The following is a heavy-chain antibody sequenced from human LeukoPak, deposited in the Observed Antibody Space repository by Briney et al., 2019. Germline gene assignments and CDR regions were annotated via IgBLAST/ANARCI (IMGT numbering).Heavy chain of an antibody. J-gene: IGHJ6*02. CDR1: GGSISSYY. V-gene: IGHV4-4*07. D-gene: IGHD3-10*01. CDR2: IYTSGST. CDR3: ARAIQKSSRRYYYGMDV. Sequence: SETLSLTCTVSGGSISSYYWSWIRQPAGKGLERIGRIYTSGSTNYNPSLKSRVTMSVDTSKNQFSLKLSSVTAADTAVYYCARAIQKSSRRYYYGMDVWGQGTTVTVSS.